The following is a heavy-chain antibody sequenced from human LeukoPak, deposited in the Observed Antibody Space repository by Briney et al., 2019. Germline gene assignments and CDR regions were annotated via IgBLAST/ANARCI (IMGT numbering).Heavy chain of an antibody. Sequence: SETLSLTCTVSGGSISSSSYYWGWIRQPPGKGLEWIGSIYYSGSTYHNPSLKSRVTISVDTSKNQFSLKLSSVTAADTAVYYCARLGYCSGGSCNWGQGTLVTVSS. CDR1: GGSISSSSYY. CDR2: IYYSGST. D-gene: IGHD2-15*01. CDR3: ARLGYCSGGSCN. J-gene: IGHJ4*02. V-gene: IGHV4-39*01.